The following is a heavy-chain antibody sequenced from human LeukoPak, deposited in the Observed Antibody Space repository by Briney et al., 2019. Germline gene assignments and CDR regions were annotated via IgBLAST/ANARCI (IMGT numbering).Heavy chain of an antibody. D-gene: IGHD7-27*01. CDR3: ARVLNWVEPFDY. CDR1: GFTFSSSW. V-gene: IGHV3-74*01. Sequence: GGSLRLSCAASGFTFSSSWMHWVRQVPGKGLVWVSRIWSDGSSTSYADSVKGRFTISRDNAKNTLYLQMNSLRAEDTAVYYCARVLNWVEPFDYWGQGTLVTVSS. CDR2: IWSDGSST. J-gene: IGHJ4*02.